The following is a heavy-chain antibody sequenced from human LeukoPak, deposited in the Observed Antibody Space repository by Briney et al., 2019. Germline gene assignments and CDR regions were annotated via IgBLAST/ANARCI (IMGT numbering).Heavy chain of an antibody. CDR1: GFTFSSYS. Sequence: GGSLRLSCAASGFTFSSYSMNWVRQAPGKGLEWVSSISSSSRYIYYADSVKGRFTISRDNSKNTLYLQMGSLRAEDMAVYYCARVLVGALDYWGQGTLVTVSS. CDR2: ISSSSRYI. D-gene: IGHD1-26*01. V-gene: IGHV3-21*01. CDR3: ARVLVGALDY. J-gene: IGHJ4*02.